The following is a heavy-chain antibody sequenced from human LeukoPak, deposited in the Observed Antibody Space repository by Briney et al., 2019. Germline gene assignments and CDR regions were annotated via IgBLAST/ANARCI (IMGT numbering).Heavy chain of an antibody. Sequence: SGPTLVKPTQTLTLTCTFSGFSLRTRGVGVGWIRQPPGKALEWLALIYWDDDKRYSPSLKSRLTITKDTSKNQVVLTMTNMDPVDTATYYCALHSEVGVVNDYWGQGTLVTVSS. CDR3: ALHSEVGVVNDY. V-gene: IGHV2-5*02. D-gene: IGHD3-3*01. CDR1: GFSLRTRGVG. J-gene: IGHJ4*02. CDR2: IYWDDDK.